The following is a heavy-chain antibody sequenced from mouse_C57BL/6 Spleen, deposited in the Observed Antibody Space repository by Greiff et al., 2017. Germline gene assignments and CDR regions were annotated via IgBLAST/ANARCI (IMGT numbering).Heavy chain of an antibody. CDR2: IHPNSGST. D-gene: IGHD2-4*01. CDR1: GYTFTSYW. J-gene: IGHJ3*01. V-gene: IGHV1-64*01. Sequence: QVQLQQPGAELVKPGASVKLSCKASGYTFTSYWMHWVQQRPGQGLEWIGMIHPNSGSTNYNEKFKSKATLTVDKSASTAYMQLSSLTSEDSAVYYCAREGAYDYDAAWFADWGKGTLVTVSA. CDR3: AREGAYDYDAAWFAD.